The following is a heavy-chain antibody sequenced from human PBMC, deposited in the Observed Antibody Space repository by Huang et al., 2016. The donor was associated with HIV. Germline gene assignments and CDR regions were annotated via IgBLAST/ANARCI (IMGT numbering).Heavy chain of an antibody. J-gene: IGHJ4*02. CDR1: GSFVTEVS. Sequence: QVHLLQSGTDMKKPGASVKVSCKVSGSFVTEVSMHWLRQTPGKGLEWMGGFNPEDLKIVYPEKFKGRVTMTEDTDTAYLEMTSLKYDDTAIYYCAIGPRGIATTYFDYWGQGTLVTVSS. D-gene: IGHD3-10*01. CDR2: FNPEDLKI. CDR3: AIGPRGIATTYFDY. V-gene: IGHV1-24*01.